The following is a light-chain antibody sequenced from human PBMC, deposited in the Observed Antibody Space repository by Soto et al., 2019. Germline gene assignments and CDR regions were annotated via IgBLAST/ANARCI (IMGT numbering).Light chain of an antibody. CDR1: QAISNY. V-gene: IGKV1-39*01. CDR2: AAD. Sequence: DIQMTQSPSSLSASVGDRVTITCRATQAISNYLNWYQQKPGQAPRLLIYAADNMQAGVPSRFRGSGSGTDFSLTISSLQGEDFATYYCQQSHSTPVTFGGGTKVDIK. CDR3: QQSHSTPVT. J-gene: IGKJ4*01.